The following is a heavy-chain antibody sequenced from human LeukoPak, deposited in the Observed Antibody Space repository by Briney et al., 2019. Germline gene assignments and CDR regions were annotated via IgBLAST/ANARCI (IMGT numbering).Heavy chain of an antibody. CDR2: IYYSGST. V-gene: IGHV4-59*12. J-gene: IGHJ5*02. D-gene: IGHD2-15*01. CDR1: GGSISSYY. Sequence: SETLSLTCTVSGGSISSYYWSWIRQPPGKGLEWIGYIYYSGSTNYNPSLKSRVTISVDTSKNQFSLKLSSVTAADTAVYYCARSTAVVVAASTKRNWFDPWGQGTLVTVSS. CDR3: ARSTAVVVAASTKRNWFDP.